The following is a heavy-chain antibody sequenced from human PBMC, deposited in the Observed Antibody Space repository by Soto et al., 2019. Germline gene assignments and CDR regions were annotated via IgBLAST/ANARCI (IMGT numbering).Heavy chain of an antibody. Sequence: QVQLQESGPGLVKPSETLSLTCTVSGGSINNYYWSWIRQPPGKGLEWIGYIYYSGSTNYNPALKSRVTISVHTTNNQLSLKLSSVTAADTAVYNIARRYGGNFDYWGQGTLVTV. D-gene: IGHD1-26*01. CDR1: GGSINNYY. J-gene: IGHJ4*02. CDR3: ARRYGGNFDY. V-gene: IGHV4-59*12. CDR2: IYYSGST.